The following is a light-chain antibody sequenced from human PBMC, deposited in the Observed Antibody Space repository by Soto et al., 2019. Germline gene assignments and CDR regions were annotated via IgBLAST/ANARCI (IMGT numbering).Light chain of an antibody. CDR2: GAS. J-gene: IGKJ1*01. CDR3: QQYNNWPPRT. CDR1: QSVSSN. V-gene: IGKV3-15*01. Sequence: EIVMTQSPATLSVSPGERATLSCRASQSVSSNLAWYQQKPVQAPRLLIYGASTRATGIPARFSGSGSGTEVTLTISSLQSEDFAVYYCQQYNNWPPRTFGQGTKVEIK.